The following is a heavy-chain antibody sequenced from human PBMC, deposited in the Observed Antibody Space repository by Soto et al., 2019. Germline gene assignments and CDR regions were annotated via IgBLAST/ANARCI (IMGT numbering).Heavy chain of an antibody. CDR3: TRDRGFGMDV. Sequence: QVPLQESGPGLVKPSQTLSLTCNVSGGSISGGRYYWNWIRQHPGKGLEWIGNIYDNGITYYNPSHKSRVIISEDTSKIQFSLRLSSVTAADTAVYYCTRDRGFGMDVWGQGTTVTVSS. J-gene: IGHJ6*02. V-gene: IGHV4-31*03. CDR2: IYDNGIT. CDR1: GGSISGGRYY.